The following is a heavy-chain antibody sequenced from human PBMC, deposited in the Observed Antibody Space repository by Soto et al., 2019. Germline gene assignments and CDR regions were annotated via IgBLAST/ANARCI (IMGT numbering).Heavy chain of an antibody. CDR1: GYTFTSYY. D-gene: IGHD6-6*01. CDR3: ALLYSSSPVVSYYYMDV. V-gene: IGHV1-46*01. J-gene: IGHJ6*03. CDR2: INPSGGRT. Sequence: QVQLVQSGAEVKKPGASVKVSCKASGYTFTSYYMHWVRQAPGQGLEWMGIINPSGGRTSYAQKFQGRVTMTRDTSTSTVYMELSSLRSEDTAVYYCALLYSSSPVVSYYYMDVWGKGTTVTVSS.